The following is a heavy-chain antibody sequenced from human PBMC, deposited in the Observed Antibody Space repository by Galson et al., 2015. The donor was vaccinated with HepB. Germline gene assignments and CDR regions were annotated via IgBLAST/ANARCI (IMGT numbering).Heavy chain of an antibody. CDR1: GFTFSSYG. Sequence: SLRLSCAASGFTFSSYGMNWVRQAPGKGLEWVSSISSSSSYIYYADSVKGRFTISRDNSKNSLYLQMNSLRAEDTAVYYCARDFYGSGSNPFDYWGQGTLVTVSS. CDR2: ISSSSSYI. CDR3: ARDFYGSGSNPFDY. V-gene: IGHV3-21*01. J-gene: IGHJ4*02. D-gene: IGHD3-10*01.